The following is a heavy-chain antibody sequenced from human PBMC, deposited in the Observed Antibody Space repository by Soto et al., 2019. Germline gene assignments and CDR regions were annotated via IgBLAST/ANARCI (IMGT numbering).Heavy chain of an antibody. V-gene: IGHV4-34*01. J-gene: IGHJ4*02. CDR1: GGSFSGSY. CDR2: INHSGGI. CDR3: AKGDIRVPFDY. Sequence: SETLSLTCAVYGGSFSGSYWSWIRQPPGRGLEWIGEINHSGGINYNPSLKSRVTISVDTSKNQFSLKLSSVTAADTAVYYCAKGDIRVPFDYWGQGTLVTVSS.